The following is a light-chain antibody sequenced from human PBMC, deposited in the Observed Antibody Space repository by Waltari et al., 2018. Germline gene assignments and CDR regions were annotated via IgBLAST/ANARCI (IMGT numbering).Light chain of an antibody. CDR1: QSVSSSD. CDR3: QQYGSSPLT. Sequence: EIVLTQSPGTLSLSPGERATLSCRASQSVSSSDLAWYQQKPCQAPRLLIYGASSRATGIPDRFSGSGSGTDFTLTISRLEPEDFAVYYCQQYGSSPLTFGGGTKVEIK. V-gene: IGKV3-20*01. J-gene: IGKJ4*01. CDR2: GAS.